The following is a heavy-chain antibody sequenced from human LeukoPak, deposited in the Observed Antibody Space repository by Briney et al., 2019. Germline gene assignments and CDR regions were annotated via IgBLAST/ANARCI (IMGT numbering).Heavy chain of an antibody. CDR1: GYTFTSYG. V-gene: IGHV1-18*01. J-gene: IGHJ4*02. Sequence: VASVKVSCKASGYTFTSYGISWVRQAPGQGLEWMGWISAYNGNTNYAQKLQGRVTMTTDTSTSTAYMELRSLRSDDTAVYYCARVGGWYCSSTSCYKGESDYWGQGTLVTVSS. D-gene: IGHD2-2*02. CDR2: ISAYNGNT. CDR3: ARVGGWYCSSTSCYKGESDY.